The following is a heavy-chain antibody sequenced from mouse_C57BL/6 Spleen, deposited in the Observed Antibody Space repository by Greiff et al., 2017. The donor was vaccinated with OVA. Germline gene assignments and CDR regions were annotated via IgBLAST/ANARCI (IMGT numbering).Heavy chain of an antibody. CDR2: INPYNGGT. CDR1: GYTFTDYY. V-gene: IGHV1-19*01. CDR3: ARSYDYDGFAY. Sequence: VQLMESGPVLVKPGASVKMSCKASGYTFTDYYMNWVKQSHGKSLEWIGVINPYNGGTSYNQKFKGKATLTVDKSSSTAYMELNSLTSEDSAVXYCARSYDYDGFAYWGQGTLVTVSA. D-gene: IGHD2-4*01. J-gene: IGHJ3*01.